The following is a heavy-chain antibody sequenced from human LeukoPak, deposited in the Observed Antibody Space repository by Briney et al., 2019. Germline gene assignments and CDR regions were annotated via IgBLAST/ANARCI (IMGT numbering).Heavy chain of an antibody. CDR1: GFTVSSNY. Sequence: PGGSLRLSCAASGFTVSSNYMSWVRQAPGKGLEWVSSISSSSSYIYYADSVKGRFTISRDNAKNSLYLQMNSLRAEDTAVYYCARAVGTAVAGPYYFDYWGQGTLVTVSS. V-gene: IGHV3-21*01. CDR2: ISSSSSYI. D-gene: IGHD6-19*01. CDR3: ARAVGTAVAGPYYFDY. J-gene: IGHJ4*02.